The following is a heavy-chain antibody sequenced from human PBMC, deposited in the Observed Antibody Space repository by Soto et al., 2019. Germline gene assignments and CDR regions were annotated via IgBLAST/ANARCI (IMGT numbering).Heavy chain of an antibody. D-gene: IGHD3-3*01. V-gene: IGHV3-53*01. CDR3: ARGPRVYYDFWSGYPPPLYFDY. Sequence: GGSLRLSCAASGFTVSSNYMSWVRQAPGKGLEWVSVIYSGGSTYYADSVKGRFTISRDNSKNTLYLQMNSLRAEDTAVYYCARGPRVYYDFWSGYPPPLYFDYWGQGTLVTVSS. CDR1: GFTVSSNY. J-gene: IGHJ4*02. CDR2: IYSGGST.